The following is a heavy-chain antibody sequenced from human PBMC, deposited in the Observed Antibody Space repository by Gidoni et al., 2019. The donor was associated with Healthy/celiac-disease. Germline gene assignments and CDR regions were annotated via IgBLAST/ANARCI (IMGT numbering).Heavy chain of an antibody. Sequence: GGSISSSSYYWGWIRQPPGKGLEWIGSIYYSGSTYYNPSLKSRVTISVDTSKNQFSLKLSSVTAADTAVYYCARGLADCSSTSCYFFAFDYWGQGTLVTVSS. CDR1: GGSISSSSYY. CDR2: IYYSGST. CDR3: ARGLADCSSTSCYFFAFDY. V-gene: IGHV4-39*01. J-gene: IGHJ4*02. D-gene: IGHD2-2*01.